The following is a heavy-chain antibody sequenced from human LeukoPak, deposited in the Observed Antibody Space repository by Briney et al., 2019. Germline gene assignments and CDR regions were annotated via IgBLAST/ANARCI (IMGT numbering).Heavy chain of an antibody. CDR2: INSDGSSI. Sequence: PGGSLRLSCAASVFTFSTYWIHWVRHAPGKGLVWVSRINSDGSSINYADSVKGRSTISRDNAKNTVYLQMNSLRVEDTAVYYCARGYDFWGQGTLVTVSS. CDR3: ARGYDF. D-gene: IGHD5-18*01. J-gene: IGHJ4*02. CDR1: VFTFSTYW. V-gene: IGHV3-74*01.